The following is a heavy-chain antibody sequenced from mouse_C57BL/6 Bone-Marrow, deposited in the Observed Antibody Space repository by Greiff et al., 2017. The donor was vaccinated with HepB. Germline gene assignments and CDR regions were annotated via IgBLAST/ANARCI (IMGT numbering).Heavy chain of an antibody. V-gene: IGHV5-4*03. CDR3: ARGGPTILTTWYFDV. D-gene: IGHD2-5*01. CDR1: GFTFSSYA. CDR2: ISDGDGYT. Sequence: EVKVVESGGGLVKPGGSLKLSCAASGFTFSSYAMSWVSQTPEKGLEWVATISDGDGYTYYPDKVKGQITISRDNAKNNLYLQMSHLKSEDTAMYYCARGGPTILTTWYFDVWGTGTTVTVSS. J-gene: IGHJ1*03.